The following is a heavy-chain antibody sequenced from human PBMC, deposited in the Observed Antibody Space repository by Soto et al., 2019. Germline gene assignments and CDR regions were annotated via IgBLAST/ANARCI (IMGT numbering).Heavy chain of an antibody. J-gene: IGHJ4*02. Sequence: PGGSLRLSCAASGFTFSSYGMHWVRQAPGKGLEWVAVISYDGSNKYYADSVKGRFTISRDNSKNTLYLQMNSLRAEDTAVYYCAKVYRIAVAGYYFDYWGQGTLVTVS. V-gene: IGHV3-30*18. CDR1: GFTFSSYG. CDR2: ISYDGSNK. D-gene: IGHD6-19*01. CDR3: AKVYRIAVAGYYFDY.